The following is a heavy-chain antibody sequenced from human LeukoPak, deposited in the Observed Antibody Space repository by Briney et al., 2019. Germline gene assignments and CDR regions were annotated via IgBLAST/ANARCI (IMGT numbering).Heavy chain of an antibody. CDR2: IYYSVST. D-gene: IGHD3-10*01. J-gene: IGHJ5*02. CDR1: GGSISNYY. Sequence: SETLSLTCTGSGGSISNYYWSWIRQPPGKGLEWIGYIYYSVSTYYNPSLKSRVTIEVDTSKTQLSLRLSSVTAADTAVYYCARVETSYYGSGSYEDWFDPWGQGTLVIVSS. CDR3: ARVETSYYGSGSYEDWFDP. V-gene: IGHV4-30-4*08.